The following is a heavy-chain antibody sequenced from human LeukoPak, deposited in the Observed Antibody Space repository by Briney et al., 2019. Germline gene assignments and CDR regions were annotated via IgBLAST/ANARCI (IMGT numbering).Heavy chain of an antibody. D-gene: IGHD3-10*01. V-gene: IGHV1-18*01. CDR3: ARGISVVGSGDY. Sequence: EASVKVSCKASGYTFTKYGITWVRQAPGQGLEWMGWISTYNGNTNYAQKFQGRVTMTRNTSISTAYMELSSLRSEDTAVYYCARGISVVGSGDYWGQGTLVTVSS. CDR1: GYTFTKYG. J-gene: IGHJ4*02. CDR2: ISTYNGNT.